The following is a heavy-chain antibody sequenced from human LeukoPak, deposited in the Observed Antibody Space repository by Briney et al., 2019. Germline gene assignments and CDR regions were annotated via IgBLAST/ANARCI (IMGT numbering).Heavy chain of an antibody. CDR3: AKEYCSGYKCFAIFES. J-gene: IGHJ4*02. CDR1: GFTVSSKY. Sequence: GGSLRLSCAASGFTVSSKYMSWVRQAPGKGLEWVSAIYSGGSTYYADSVRGRFTISRDNSKNTVSLEMNSLRAEDTAVYYCAKEYCSGYKCFAIFESWGPGTLVTVSS. V-gene: IGHV3-66*01. CDR2: IYSGGST. D-gene: IGHD2-15*01.